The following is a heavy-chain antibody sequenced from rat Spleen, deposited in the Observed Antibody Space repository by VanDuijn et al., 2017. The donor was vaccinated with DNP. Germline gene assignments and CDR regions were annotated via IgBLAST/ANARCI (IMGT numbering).Heavy chain of an antibody. Sequence: EVQLQESGPGLVKPSQSLSLTCSVTGYSITSSYRWNWIRKFPGNKLEWMGYINSAGSTNYNPSLKSRIPITRDTSKNQFFLQLNSVSTEDTATYYCARWKIGPHYFDYWGQGGMVTVSS. CDR1: GYSITSSYR. V-gene: IGHV3-3*01. CDR2: INSAGST. CDR3: ARWKIGPHYFDY. J-gene: IGHJ2*01. D-gene: IGHD1-5*01.